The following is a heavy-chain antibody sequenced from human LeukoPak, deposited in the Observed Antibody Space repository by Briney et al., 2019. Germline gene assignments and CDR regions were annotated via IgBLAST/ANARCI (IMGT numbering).Heavy chain of an antibody. CDR3: ARDRASSGIDY. J-gene: IGHJ4*02. CDR1: GFSFKTYA. CDR2: ISFDGRNI. V-gene: IGHV3-30*04. Sequence: GGSLRLSCAASGFSFKTYAFHWVRQAPGKGLDWVALISFDGRNIYYSDSVKGRFIISRDNSKNTVYLQMNSLRAEDTAVYYCARDRASSGIDYWGQGTLVTVSS. D-gene: IGHD6-19*01.